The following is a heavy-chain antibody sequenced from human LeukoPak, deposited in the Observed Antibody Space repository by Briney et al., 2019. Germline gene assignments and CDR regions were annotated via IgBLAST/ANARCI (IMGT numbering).Heavy chain of an antibody. CDR2: ITTSDGNT. Sequence: GGSLRLSCAASGFTFSSYTMSWVRQAPGKGLEWVSTITTSDGNTYYADSVKGRFTVSRDNSKNTLYLQMNSLRAEDTAVYYCAKRPNYDFWSGYYVDYWGQGTLVTVSS. D-gene: IGHD3-3*01. CDR1: GFTFSSYT. CDR3: AKRPNYDFWSGYYVDY. J-gene: IGHJ4*02. V-gene: IGHV3-23*01.